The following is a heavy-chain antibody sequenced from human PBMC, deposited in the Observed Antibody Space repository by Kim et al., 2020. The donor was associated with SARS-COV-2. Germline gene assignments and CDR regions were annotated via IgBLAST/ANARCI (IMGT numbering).Heavy chain of an antibody. CDR3: TSGPYYYDSAAYYHDY. Sequence: GSLRLSCTTSGLNFADYAMSWFRQAPGKGLEWVAFIRSKRYDETTEYAASVKGRFIISRDDSKRIAYLQMNGLKTEDTAVYYCTSGPYYYDSAAYYHDYWGQGTLVTVSS. D-gene: IGHD3-22*01. J-gene: IGHJ4*02. V-gene: IGHV3-49*03. CDR1: GLNFADYA. CDR2: IRSKRYDETT.